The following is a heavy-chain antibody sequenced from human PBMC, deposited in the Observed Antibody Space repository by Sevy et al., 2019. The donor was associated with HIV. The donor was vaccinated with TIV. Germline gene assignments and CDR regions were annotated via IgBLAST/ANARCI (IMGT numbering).Heavy chain of an antibody. CDR1: GFTFDDYA. CDR3: AKDITMIVVADVHFDY. CDR2: ISWNSGRV. J-gene: IGHJ4*02. V-gene: IGHV3-9*01. Sequence: GGSLRLSCAASGFTFDDYAMHWVRQTPGRGLEWVSGISWNSGRVGYADSVKGRFTIFRDNAKNSLYLQMNSLRVEDTALYFCAKDITMIVVADVHFDYWGQGTLVTVSS. D-gene: IGHD3-22*01.